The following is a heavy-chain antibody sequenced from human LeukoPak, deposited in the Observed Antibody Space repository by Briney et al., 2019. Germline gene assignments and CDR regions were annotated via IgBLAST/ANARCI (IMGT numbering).Heavy chain of an antibody. Sequence: PGGSLRLSCAASEFTFSSYSMNWVRQAPGKGLEWVSYISSSSSTIYYADSVKGRFTISRDNAKNSLYLQMNSLRAEDTAVYYCARPHYDFGYYMDVWGKGTTVTVSS. CDR3: ARPHYDFGYYMDV. D-gene: IGHD3-3*01. V-gene: IGHV3-48*01. CDR1: EFTFSSYS. CDR2: ISSSSSTI. J-gene: IGHJ6*03.